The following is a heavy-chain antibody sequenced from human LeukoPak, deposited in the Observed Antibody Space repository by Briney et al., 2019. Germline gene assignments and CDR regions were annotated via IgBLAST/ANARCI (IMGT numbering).Heavy chain of an antibody. CDR2: ISAYNGNT. Sequence: GASVKVSCKASGYTFTSYGISWVRQAPGQGLEWMGWISAYNGNTNYAQKLQGRVTMTTDTSTSTAYMELRSLRSDDTAVYYCARKRYSTPYCGSGSYYMDYWGQGTLATVSS. V-gene: IGHV1-18*01. J-gene: IGHJ4*02. CDR1: GYTFTSYG. D-gene: IGHD3-10*01. CDR3: ARKRYSTPYCGSGSYYMDY.